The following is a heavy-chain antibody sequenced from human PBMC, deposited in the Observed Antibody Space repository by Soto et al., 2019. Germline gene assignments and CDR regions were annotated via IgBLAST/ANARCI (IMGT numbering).Heavy chain of an antibody. Sequence: QVRLVQSGAEVKKPGSAVKVSCNASGDLFSRNAFNWVRQAPGQGLEWMGRIIPVFGSTIYAQKFQGRLTSTADESTQTAYMELTRLTSDDTAMYFGARDRHDFGDYIRDADWGQGTLVTVSS. CDR1: GDLFSRNA. CDR3: ARDRHDFGDYIRDAD. D-gene: IGHD4-17*01. J-gene: IGHJ4*02. V-gene: IGHV1-69*01. CDR2: IIPVFGST.